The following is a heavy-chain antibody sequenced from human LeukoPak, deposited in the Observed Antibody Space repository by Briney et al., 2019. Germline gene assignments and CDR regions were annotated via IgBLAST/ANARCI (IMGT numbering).Heavy chain of an antibody. J-gene: IGHJ4*02. V-gene: IGHV4-59*01. CDR2: IYYSGST. CDR3: ASYVYCSGGSCYGSFDY. Sequence: SETLSLTCTVSGGSMSSYYWSWIRQPPGKGLEWIGYIYYSGSTNYNPSLKSRVSIPVDTSKNQFSLKLSSVTAADTAVYYCASYVYCSGGSCYGSFDYWGQGTLVTVSS. CDR1: GGSMSSYY. D-gene: IGHD2-15*01.